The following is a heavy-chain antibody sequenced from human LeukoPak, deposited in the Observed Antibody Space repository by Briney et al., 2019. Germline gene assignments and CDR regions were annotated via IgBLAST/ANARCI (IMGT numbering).Heavy chain of an antibody. Sequence: GESLRLSCAASAFTFSNAWMSWVRQAPGKGLAWVGRIKSKTDGGPTDYAEYVNGRFTISRDDTNNTLCLLMNSLKTEDTAVYYCIREHYYDSSGPAGIDYWGQGTLVTVSS. CDR1: AFTFSNAW. J-gene: IGHJ4*02. CDR2: IKSKTDGGPT. D-gene: IGHD3-22*01. CDR3: IREHYYDSSGPAGIDY. V-gene: IGHV3-15*01.